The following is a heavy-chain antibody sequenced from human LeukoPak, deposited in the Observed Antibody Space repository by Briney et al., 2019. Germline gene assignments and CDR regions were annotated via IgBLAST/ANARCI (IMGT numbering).Heavy chain of an antibody. CDR3: AKDRLLNCRGDCYIFDY. D-gene: IGHD2-21*02. CDR2: ISGSGDST. Sequence: ETLSLTCTVSGGSISSYYWSWVRQPAGKGLEWVSSISGSGDSTFYADSVKGRFSISRDNSKNTLYLQVNGLRTEDTAVYYCAKDRLLNCRGDCYIFDYWGQGTVVTVSS. CDR1: GGSISSYY. J-gene: IGHJ4*02. V-gene: IGHV3-23*01.